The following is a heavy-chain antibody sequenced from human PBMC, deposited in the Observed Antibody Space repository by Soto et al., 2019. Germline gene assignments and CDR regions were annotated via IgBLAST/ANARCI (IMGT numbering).Heavy chain of an antibody. CDR1: GFTFSSYA. D-gene: IGHD2-2*02. V-gene: IGHV3-23*01. J-gene: IGHJ5*02. CDR3: ARVVPAAINWFDP. Sequence: RRLSCAASGFTFSSYAMSWVRQAPGKGLEWVSAISGSGGSTYYADSVKGRFTISRDNSKNTLYLQMNSLRAEDTAVYYCARVVPAAINWFDPWGQGTLVTVSS. CDR2: ISGSGGST.